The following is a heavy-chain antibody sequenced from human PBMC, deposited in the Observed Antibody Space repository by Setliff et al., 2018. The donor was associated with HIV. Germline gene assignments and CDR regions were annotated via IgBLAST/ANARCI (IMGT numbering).Heavy chain of an antibody. CDR2: INHSGST. D-gene: IGHD2-15*01. V-gene: IGHV4-39*07. CDR1: GGSISSTSYY. J-gene: IGHJ5*02. CDR3: AREHCSGGSFGWFDP. Sequence: PSETLSLTCTVSGGSISSTSYYWGWIRQPPGTGLEWIGEINHSGSTNYNPSLKSRVTMSVDTSKNQFSLKLSSVTAADTAMYYCAREHCSGGSFGWFDPWGQGTLVTVSS.